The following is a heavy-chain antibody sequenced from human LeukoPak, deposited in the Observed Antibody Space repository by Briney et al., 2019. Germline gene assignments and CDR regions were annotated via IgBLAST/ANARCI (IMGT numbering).Heavy chain of an antibody. CDR2: ISGSGGST. CDR3: AKVVAVAEHFDY. J-gene: IGHJ4*02. Sequence: QAGGSLRLSCAASGFTFSSYAMSWVRQVPGKGLEWVSAISGSGGSTYYADSVKGRFTISRDNSKNTLYLQMDSLRAEDTAVYYCAKVVAVAEHFDYWGQGTLVTVSS. D-gene: IGHD6-19*01. CDR1: GFTFSSYA. V-gene: IGHV3-23*01.